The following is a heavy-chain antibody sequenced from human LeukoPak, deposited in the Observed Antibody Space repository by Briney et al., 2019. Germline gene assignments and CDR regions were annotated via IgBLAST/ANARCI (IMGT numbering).Heavy chain of an antibody. CDR2: IYYSGST. V-gene: IGHV4-59*01. J-gene: IGHJ4*02. CDR1: GGSISSYY. D-gene: IGHD3-10*01. CDR3: ARSGTTYYYGSGLFF. Sequence: RPSETLSLTCTVSGGSISSYYWSWIRQPPGKGLEWIGYIYYSGSTNYNPSLKSRVTISVDASKNQFSLKLSSVTAADTAVYYCARSGTTYYYGSGLFFWGQGTLVTVSS.